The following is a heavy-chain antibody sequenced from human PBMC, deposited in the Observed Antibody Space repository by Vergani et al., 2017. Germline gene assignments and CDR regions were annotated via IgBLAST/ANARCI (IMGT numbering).Heavy chain of an antibody. CDR3: TSLGNV. CDR1: GFSFSGYW. Sequence: EVQLVESGGGLIHPGGSLRLSCEGSGFSFSGYWMHWVRQSPEKGLVWVGRVKSKAGGGTTDFAAPVNGRFSISRDDSRNALFLHMSSLKTEDSGVYYCTSLGNVWGQGTTVIVSS. J-gene: IGHJ6*02. D-gene: IGHD3-3*02. V-gene: IGHV3-15*01. CDR2: VKSKAGGGTT.